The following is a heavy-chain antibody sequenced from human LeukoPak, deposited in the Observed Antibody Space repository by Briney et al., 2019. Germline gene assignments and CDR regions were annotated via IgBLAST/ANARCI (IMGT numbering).Heavy chain of an antibody. CDR3: ARRATTGHYYYYMDV. CDR2: IYHSGST. D-gene: IGHD5-24*01. J-gene: IGHJ6*03. V-gene: IGHV4-4*02. CDR1: GGSISSSNW. Sequence: PSGTLSLTCAVSGGSISSSNWWSWVRQPPGKGLEWIGEIYHSGSTNYNPSLKSRVTISVDKSKNQFSLKLSSVTAADTAVYYCARRATTGHYYYYMDVWGKGTTVTVSS.